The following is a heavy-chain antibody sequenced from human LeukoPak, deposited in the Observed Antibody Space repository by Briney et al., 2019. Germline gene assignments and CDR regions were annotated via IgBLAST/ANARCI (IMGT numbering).Heavy chain of an antibody. V-gene: IGHV4-34*01. D-gene: IGHD6-13*01. CDR3: ARRPRAAAGTGLFGY. CDR1: GGSFSGYY. Sequence: PSETLSLTCAVYGGSFSGYYWSWIRQPPGKGLEWIGSIYYSGSTYYNPSLKSRVTISVHTSKNQFSLKLSSVTAADTAVYYCARRPRAAAGTGLFGYWGQGTLVTVSS. J-gene: IGHJ4*02. CDR2: IYYSGST.